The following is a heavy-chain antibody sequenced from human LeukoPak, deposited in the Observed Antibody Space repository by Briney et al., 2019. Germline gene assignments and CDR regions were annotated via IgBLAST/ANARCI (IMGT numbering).Heavy chain of an antibody. V-gene: IGHV3-64*01. D-gene: IGHD3-22*01. CDR3: ARDIEGRDYYDSSGYSLGY. CDR2: ISSNGGST. J-gene: IGHJ4*02. Sequence: GGSLRLSCAASGFTFSSYAMHWVRQAPGKGLEYVSAISSNGGSTYYANSVKGRFTISRDNSKNTLYLQMGSLRAEDTAVYYCARDIEGRDYYDSSGYSLGYWGQGTLVTVSS. CDR1: GFTFSSYA.